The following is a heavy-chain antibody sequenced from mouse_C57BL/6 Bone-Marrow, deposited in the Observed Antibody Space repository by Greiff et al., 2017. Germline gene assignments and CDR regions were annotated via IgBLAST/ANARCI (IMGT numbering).Heavy chain of an antibody. D-gene: IGHD2-4*01. V-gene: IGHV1-50*01. J-gene: IGHJ3*01. CDR1: GYTFTSYW. CDR3: AKYDYDGGWFAY. CDR2: IDPSDSYT. Sequence: VQLQQPGAELVKPGASVKLSCKASGYTFTSYWMQWVKQRPGQGLEWIGEIDPSDSYTNYNQKFKGKATLTVDTSSSTAYMQLSSLTSEDSAVYYCAKYDYDGGWFAYWGQGTLVTVSA.